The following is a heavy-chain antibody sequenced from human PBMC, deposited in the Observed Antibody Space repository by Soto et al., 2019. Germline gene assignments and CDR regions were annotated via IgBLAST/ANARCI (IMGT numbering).Heavy chain of an antibody. D-gene: IGHD5-12*01. CDR2: IWYDGSNK. Sequence: LRLSCAASGFTFSSYGMHWVRQAPGKGLEWVAVIWYDGSNKYYADSVKGRFTISRDNSENTLYLQMNSLRAEDTAVYYCARDGIDIVATIRDYYYYGMDVWGQGTTVTVSS. CDR1: GFTFSSYG. V-gene: IGHV3-33*01. J-gene: IGHJ6*02. CDR3: ARDGIDIVATIRDYYYYGMDV.